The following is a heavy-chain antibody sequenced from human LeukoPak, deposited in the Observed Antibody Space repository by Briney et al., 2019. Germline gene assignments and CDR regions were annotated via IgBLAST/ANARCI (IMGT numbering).Heavy chain of an antibody. D-gene: IGHD6-6*01. CDR2: ISYDGSNK. CDR1: GFTFSSYG. V-gene: IGHV3-30*03. J-gene: IGHJ6*03. Sequence: GRSLRLSCAASGFTFSSYGMHWVRQAPGKGLEWVAVISYDGSNKYYADSVKGRFTISRDNSKNTLYLQMNSLRAEDTAVYYCARAQASMYSSSGFSSLVRAISYYYYYYMDVWGKGTTVTVSS. CDR3: ARAQASMYSSSGFSSLVRAISYYYYYYMDV.